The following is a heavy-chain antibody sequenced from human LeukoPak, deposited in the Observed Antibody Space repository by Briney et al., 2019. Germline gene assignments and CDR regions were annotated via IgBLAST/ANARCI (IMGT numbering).Heavy chain of an antibody. V-gene: IGHV3-64*01. CDR1: GFTFSSYA. CDR2: ISNGGIT. D-gene: IGHD6-19*01. CDR3: ARGLYKNGWYYFDY. J-gene: IGHJ4*02. Sequence: GGSLRPSCAASGFTFSSYAIQWVRQAPGRGLKYVSAISNGGITYYANSVKGRFTISRDNSENTLHLQMNSLKDEDTAVYYCARGLYKNGWYYFDYWGQGTLVTVSS.